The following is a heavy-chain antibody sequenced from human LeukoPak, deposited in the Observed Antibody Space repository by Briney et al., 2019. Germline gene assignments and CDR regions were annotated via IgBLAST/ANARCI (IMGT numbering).Heavy chain of an antibody. CDR1: GGSISSYY. V-gene: IGHV4-59*08. J-gene: IGHJ5*02. D-gene: IGHD3-3*01. Sequence: PSETLSLTCTVSGGSISSYYWSWIRQPPGKGLEWIGYIYYSGSTNYNPSLKSRVTISVDTSKNQFSLKLSSVTAADTAVYYCARARRTIFGVVIILNWFDTWGQGTQGTVSS. CDR3: ARARRTIFGVVIILNWFDT. CDR2: IYYSGST.